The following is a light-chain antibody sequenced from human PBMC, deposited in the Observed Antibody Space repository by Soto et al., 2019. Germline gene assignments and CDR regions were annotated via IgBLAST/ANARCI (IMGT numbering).Light chain of an antibody. CDR1: SSDVGAYNF. Sequence: QSVLTQPASVSGSPEQSITISCTGTSSDVGAYNFVSCHQQHPGKAPKLMIYNVYDRPSGISYRFSGSKSGNTASLTISGLQGEDEADYYCSAYTVSRTDVFGTGTKVTVL. V-gene: IGLV2-14*03. CDR3: SAYTVSRTDV. CDR2: NVY. J-gene: IGLJ1*01.